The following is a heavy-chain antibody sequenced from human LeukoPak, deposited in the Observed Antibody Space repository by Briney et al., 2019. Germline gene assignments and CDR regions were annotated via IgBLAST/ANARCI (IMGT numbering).Heavy chain of an antibody. V-gene: IGHV3-21*06. CDR2: ISSSSSYI. CDR1: GFTFSSYS. D-gene: IGHD2-2*01. CDR3: AGDPDIVVVPAAMDDGGFDY. J-gene: IGHJ4*02. Sequence: GGSLRLSCAASGFTFSSYSMNWVRQAPGKGLEWVSSISSSSSYIYYADSVKGRFTISRDNAKNSLYLQMNSLRAEDTAVYYCAGDPDIVVVPAAMDDGGFDYWGQGTLVTVSS.